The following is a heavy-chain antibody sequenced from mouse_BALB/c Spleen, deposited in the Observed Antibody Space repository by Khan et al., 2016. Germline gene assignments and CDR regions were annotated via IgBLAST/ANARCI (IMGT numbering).Heavy chain of an antibody. CDR1: GYTFSSYW. J-gene: IGHJ2*01. Sequence: VQLQQSGAELMKPGASVKISCKATGYTFSSYWIEWVKQRPGHGLEWIGEILPGSGSTNYNEKFRGKATFTADTSSNTAYMQLRSLTSEDSAVHYCARADRRGYFDYWGQGTTLTVSS. CDR3: ARADRRGYFDY. CDR2: ILPGSGST. V-gene: IGHV1-9*01.